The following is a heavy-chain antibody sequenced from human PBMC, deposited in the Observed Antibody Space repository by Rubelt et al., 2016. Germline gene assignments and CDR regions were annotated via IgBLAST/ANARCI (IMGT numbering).Heavy chain of an antibody. CDR3: AREDTTDRGWYDALDI. V-gene: IGHV1-3*01. Sequence: QVQLVQSGAEVKKPGASVKVSCKASEYSFTKNPIHWVRQAPGQRLEWMGWITAGNGNTQYSRKFQGRGTITRDTSARTAYMELSSLRSEDTAVYYCAREDTTDRGWYDALDIWGQGTMVTVSS. J-gene: IGHJ3*02. CDR1: EYSFTKNP. CDR2: ITAGNGNT. D-gene: IGHD6-19*01.